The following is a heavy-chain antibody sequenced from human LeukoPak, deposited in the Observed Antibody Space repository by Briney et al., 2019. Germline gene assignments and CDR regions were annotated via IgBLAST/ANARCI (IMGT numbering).Heavy chain of an antibody. D-gene: IGHD6-19*01. J-gene: IGHJ6*02. CDR2: ISSNGVST. CDR1: GFTFSSYA. V-gene: IGHV3-64*01. Sequence: GRSLRLSCAASGFTFSSYAMHWVRQAPGKGLEHVSAISSNGVSTYYANSVKGRFTISRDNSKNTLYFQMGSLRAEDMAVYYCARGDSSSPLYGMDVWGQGTTVTVSS. CDR3: ARGDSSSPLYGMDV.